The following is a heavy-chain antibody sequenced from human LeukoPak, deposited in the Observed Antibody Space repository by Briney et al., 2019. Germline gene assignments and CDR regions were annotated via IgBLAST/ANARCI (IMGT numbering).Heavy chain of an antibody. V-gene: IGHV3-48*03. CDR1: GFTFSSYE. CDR2: ISSSGSTI. J-gene: IGHJ4*02. D-gene: IGHD3-22*01. Sequence: GGSLRLSCAASGFTFSSYEMNWVRQAPGKGLEWVSYISSSGSTIYYADSVKGRFTISRDNAKNSLYLQMNSLRAEDTAVYYCARADSSGYYHPINWGQGTLVTVSS. CDR3: ARADSSGYYHPIN.